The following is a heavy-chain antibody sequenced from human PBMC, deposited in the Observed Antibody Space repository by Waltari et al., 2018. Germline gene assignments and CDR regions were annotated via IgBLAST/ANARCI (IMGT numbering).Heavy chain of an antibody. V-gene: IGHV3-15*01. Sequence: EVQLVESGGGLVKPGGSLRLSCAASGFTFSNAWMNWVRQAPGKGLEWVGRIKRKSDGGTTDYGTPVKGRFSISRDDSENTLYLQMNSLKTEDTAVYYCTTGSVEGYWGQGTLVSVSS. CDR1: GFTFSNAW. D-gene: IGHD1-1*01. CDR2: IKRKSDGGTT. CDR3: TTGSVEGY. J-gene: IGHJ4*02.